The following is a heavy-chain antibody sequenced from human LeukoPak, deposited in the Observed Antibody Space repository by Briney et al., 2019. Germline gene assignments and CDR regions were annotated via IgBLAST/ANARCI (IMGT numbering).Heavy chain of an antibody. CDR3: ARHGINDFWSGYINWFDP. D-gene: IGHD3-3*01. CDR2: IYTSGST. Sequence: PSETLSLTCTVSGGSISSYYWSWIRQPPGKGLEWIGYIYTSGSTNYNPSLKSRVTISVDTSKNQFSLKLSSATAADTAVYYCARHGINDFWSGYINWFDPWGQGTLVTVSS. J-gene: IGHJ5*02. CDR1: GGSISSYY. V-gene: IGHV4-4*09.